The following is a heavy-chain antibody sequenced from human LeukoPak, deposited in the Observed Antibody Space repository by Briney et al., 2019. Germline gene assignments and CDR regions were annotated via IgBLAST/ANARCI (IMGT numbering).Heavy chain of an antibody. D-gene: IGHD6-19*01. CDR2: INPSGGST. J-gene: IGHJ1*01. Sequence: ASVKVSCKASGYTFTSYYMHLVRQAPGQGLEWMGIINPSGGSTSYAQTFQGRVTMTRDTSTSTVYMELSSLRSEDTAVYYCASRAVAGNYFQNWGQGTLVTVSS. V-gene: IGHV1-46*01. CDR3: ASRAVAGNYFQN. CDR1: GYTFTSYY.